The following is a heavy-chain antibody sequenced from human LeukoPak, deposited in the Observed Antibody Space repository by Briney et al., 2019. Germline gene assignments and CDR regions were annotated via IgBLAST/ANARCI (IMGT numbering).Heavy chain of an antibody. D-gene: IGHD6-13*01. V-gene: IGHV1-18*04. CDR3: VIAAAAGFWRFDY. J-gene: IGHJ4*02. CDR1: GYTFTSYG. CDR2: ISAYNGNT. Sequence: ASLKVSCKASGYTFTSYGISWVRQAPGQGLEWMGWISAYNGNTNYAQKLQGRVTMTTDTSTSTAYMELRSLRSDDTAVYYCVIAAAAGFWRFDYWGQGTLVTVSS.